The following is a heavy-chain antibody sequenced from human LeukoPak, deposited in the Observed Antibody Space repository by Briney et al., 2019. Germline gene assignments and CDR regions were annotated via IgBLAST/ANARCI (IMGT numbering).Heavy chain of an antibody. D-gene: IGHD6-13*01. V-gene: IGHV3-21*01. CDR2: ISGSSSFI. CDR3: ARRPIASTDYYYVLDV. J-gene: IGHJ6*04. CDR1: EVTFSSYS. Sequence: KPGGSLRLSCAASEVTFSSYSMNWVRQAPGNGLEWVSSISGSSSFIYYADSVRGRFTISRDNAKNSLYLQMDSLRAEDTAVYYCARRPIASTDYYYVLDVWGKGTTVTVSS.